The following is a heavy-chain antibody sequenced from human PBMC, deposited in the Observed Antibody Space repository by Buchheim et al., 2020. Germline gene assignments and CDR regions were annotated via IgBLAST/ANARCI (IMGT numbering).Heavy chain of an antibody. Sequence: QVQLVESGGGVVQPGRSLRLSCAASGFTFSSYGMHWVRQAPGKGLEWVAVISYDGSNKYYADSVKGRFTISRDNSQNTLYLQMNSLRAEDTAVYYCAKDGRGWLQLGYFDYWGQGTL. CDR2: ISYDGSNK. J-gene: IGHJ4*02. CDR1: GFTFSSYG. D-gene: IGHD5-24*01. V-gene: IGHV3-30*18. CDR3: AKDGRGWLQLGYFDY.